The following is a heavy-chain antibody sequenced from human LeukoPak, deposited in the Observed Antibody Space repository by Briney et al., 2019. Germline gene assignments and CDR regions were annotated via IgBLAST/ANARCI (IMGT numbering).Heavy chain of an antibody. CDR1: GFTFSNYA. Sequence: PGGSLRLTCAASGFTFSNYAMHWVRQAPGKGLEWVAVISYDGSNKYYADSVKGRFTISRDNSKNTLYLQMNSLRAEDTAVYYCAKDLQKYSSSGFDYWGQGTLVTVSS. V-gene: IGHV3-30*04. J-gene: IGHJ4*02. CDR3: AKDLQKYSSSGFDY. CDR2: ISYDGSNK. D-gene: IGHD6-6*01.